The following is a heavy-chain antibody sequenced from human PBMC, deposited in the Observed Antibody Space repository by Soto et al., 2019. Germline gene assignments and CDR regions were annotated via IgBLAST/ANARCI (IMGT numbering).Heavy chain of an antibody. J-gene: IGHJ1*01. CDR2: IIGDGGST. Sequence: GGSLRLSCAASGFTFSSYAMSWVRQAPGKGLEWVAAIIGDGGSTYYADSVKGRFTISRDNSKNTLYLQMNSLRAEDTAVYYCARDFLAEQLVFWHWGQGTLVTVSS. V-gene: IGHV3-23*01. CDR3: ARDFLAEQLVFWH. D-gene: IGHD6-6*01. CDR1: GFTFSSYA.